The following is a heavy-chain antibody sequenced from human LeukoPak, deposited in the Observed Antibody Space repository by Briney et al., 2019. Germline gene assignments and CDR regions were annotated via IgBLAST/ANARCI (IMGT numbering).Heavy chain of an antibody. J-gene: IGHJ3*01. V-gene: IGHV4-59*11. D-gene: IGHD5-24*01. CDR3: ARGGEGYNDDAFEV. Sequence: KFSETLSLTCSVSGDSIRSHYCVWILQPPGKGLEWIGHIYNSATTDYNPSFKSRVTISLDTSKKQFSLKMTSVTALDSAVYYCARGGEGYNDDAFEVWGLGTAVTVSS. CDR2: IYNSATT. CDR1: GDSIRSHY.